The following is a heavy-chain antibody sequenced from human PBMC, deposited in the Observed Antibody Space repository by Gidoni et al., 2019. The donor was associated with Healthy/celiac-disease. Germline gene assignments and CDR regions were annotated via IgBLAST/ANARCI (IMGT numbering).Heavy chain of an antibody. V-gene: IGHV5-51*01. J-gene: IGHJ3*02. CDR1: GYSFTSYW. CDR3: ARAVAGGLFGIQDAFDI. Sequence: EVQLVQSGAEVKKPGESLKISCKGSGYSFTSYWLGWVRQMPRKDLEWMGIIYPGDSDTRYGPSCQGQVTISADKSISTAYLQWSSLKASDTAMYYSARAVAGGLFGIQDAFDIWGQGTMVTVSS. D-gene: IGHD6-19*01. CDR2: IYPGDSDT.